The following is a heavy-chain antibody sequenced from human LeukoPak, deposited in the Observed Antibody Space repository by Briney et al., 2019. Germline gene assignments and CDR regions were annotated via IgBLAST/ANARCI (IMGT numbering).Heavy chain of an antibody. CDR3: ARGVANYYDSSGYQN. CDR1: GFTFSRYW. J-gene: IGHJ4*02. Sequence: PGGSLRLSCAASGFTFSRYWMNWVRQAPGKGLEWVSVIYSGGKTNYADSVKGRFTISRDNSKNTLYLQMNSLRAEDTAVYYCARGVANYYDSSGYQNWGQGTLVTVSS. V-gene: IGHV3-53*01. CDR2: IYSGGKT. D-gene: IGHD3-22*01.